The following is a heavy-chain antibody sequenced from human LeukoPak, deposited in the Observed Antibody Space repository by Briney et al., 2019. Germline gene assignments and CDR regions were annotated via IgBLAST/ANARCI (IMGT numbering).Heavy chain of an antibody. V-gene: IGHV3-21*01. D-gene: IGHD6-6*01. Sequence: HPGGSLRLSCAASGFTFSSYSMNWVRQAPGKGLEWVSSISSSSSYIYYADSVKGRFTISRDNSKRSLYLQMNSLRAEDTAVYYCAKDRYTRSSGNFDYWGQGTLVIVSS. CDR3: AKDRYTRSSGNFDY. J-gene: IGHJ4*02. CDR1: GFTFSSYS. CDR2: ISSSSSYI.